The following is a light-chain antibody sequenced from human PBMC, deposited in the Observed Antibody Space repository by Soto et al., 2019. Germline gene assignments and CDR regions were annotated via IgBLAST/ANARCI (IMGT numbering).Light chain of an antibody. CDR1: SSDIGGYNY. J-gene: IGLJ2*01. V-gene: IGLV2-14*01. CDR3: LSYRTGGTLG. Sequence: QSALTQPASVSGSPGQSITLSCTGSSSDIGGYNYVSWYQQHPGKAPKLIVYEVRSRPSGISDRFSGSKSGYAASLTISGFQAEDEADNFCLSYRTGGTLGFGWGTKVT. CDR2: EVR.